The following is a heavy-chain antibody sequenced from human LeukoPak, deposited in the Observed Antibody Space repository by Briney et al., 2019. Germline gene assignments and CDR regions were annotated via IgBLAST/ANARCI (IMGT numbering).Heavy chain of an antibody. J-gene: IGHJ6*02. D-gene: IGHD3-3*01. CDR1: GFTFSSYG. Sequence: GGSLRLSCAASGFTFSSYGMHWVRQAPGKGLEWVAVISYDGSNKYYADSVKGRFTISRDNSKNTLYLQMNSLRAEDTAVYYCAKPFWKNTPRGYMDVWGQGTTVTVSS. CDR3: AKPFWKNTPRGYMDV. CDR2: ISYDGSNK. V-gene: IGHV3-30*18.